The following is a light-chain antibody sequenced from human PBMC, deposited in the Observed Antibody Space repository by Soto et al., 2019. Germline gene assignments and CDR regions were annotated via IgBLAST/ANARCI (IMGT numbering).Light chain of an antibody. V-gene: IGKV1-5*01. CDR1: QSINAW. CDR2: DVS. CDR3: LQHDSYPLT. J-gene: IGKJ3*01. Sequence: DIPMSQSASTLAASVVERVTITCRASQSINAWLAWYQQKPGKAPKLLIYDVSTLDSGVPARFSGSGSGTEFTLTISSLQPEDSATYYCLQHDSYPLTFGPGTKVDIK.